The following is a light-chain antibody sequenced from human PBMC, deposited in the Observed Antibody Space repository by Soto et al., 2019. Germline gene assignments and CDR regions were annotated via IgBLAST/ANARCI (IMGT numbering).Light chain of an antibody. J-gene: IGLJ2*01. CDR3: QSFDTSLGRSV. V-gene: IGLV1-40*01. CDR1: SSNIGAGFD. Sequence: QSVLTQPPSVSGAPGQRVTIPCTGTSSNIGAGFDVHWYQHLPGTAPKLLIYGNNHRPSGVPDRFSGSKSGTSASLAFTGLQAEDEADYSCQSFDTSLGRSVFGGGTKLTVL. CDR2: GNN.